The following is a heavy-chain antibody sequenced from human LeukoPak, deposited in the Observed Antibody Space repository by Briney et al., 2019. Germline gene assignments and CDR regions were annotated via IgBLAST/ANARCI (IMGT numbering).Heavy chain of an antibody. CDR3: ASLTRITMIVVGH. Sequence: PGGSLRLSCAASGFTVSSNYMSWVRQAPGKGLEWVANIKQDGSEKYYVNSVKGRFTISRDNAKNSLYLQMNSLRAEDTAVYYCASLTRITMIVVGHWGQGTLVTVSS. CDR2: IKQDGSEK. D-gene: IGHD3-22*01. J-gene: IGHJ4*02. V-gene: IGHV3-7*03. CDR1: GFTVSSNY.